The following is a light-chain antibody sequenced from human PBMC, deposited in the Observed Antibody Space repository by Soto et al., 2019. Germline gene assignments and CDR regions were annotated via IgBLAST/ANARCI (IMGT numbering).Light chain of an antibody. CDR1: SSNIGNNY. CDR3: GTWDSSLSAVV. Sequence: QSVLTQPPSVSAAPGQKVTISCSGSSSNIGNNYVSWYRQLPGTAPKLLIYDNNERPSGIPDRFSGSRSGTSATLGITGLQTGDEADYYCGTWDSSLSAVVFGGGTQLTVL. CDR2: DNN. V-gene: IGLV1-51*01. J-gene: IGLJ2*01.